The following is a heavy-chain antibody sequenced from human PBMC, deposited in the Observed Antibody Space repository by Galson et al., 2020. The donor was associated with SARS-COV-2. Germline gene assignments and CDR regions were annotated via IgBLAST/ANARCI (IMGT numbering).Heavy chain of an antibody. D-gene: IGHD3-10*01. CDR1: GFTFSSYA. CDR3: ARAGSGSYYTGWFDP. CDR2: LSYDGSNK. V-gene: IGHV3-30*04. J-gene: IGHJ5*02. Sequence: GGSLRLSCAASGFTFSSYAMHWVRQAPGKGLEWVAVLSYDGSNKFYADSVKGRFTISRDNSKNTLYLQMNSLRAEDSAVYNCARAGSGSYYTGWFDPWGQGTLVTVSS.